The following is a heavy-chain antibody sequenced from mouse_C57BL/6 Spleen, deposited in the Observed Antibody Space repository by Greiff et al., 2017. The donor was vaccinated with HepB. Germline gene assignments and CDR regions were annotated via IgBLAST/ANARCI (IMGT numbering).Heavy chain of an antibody. J-gene: IGHJ2*01. V-gene: IGHV1-69*01. D-gene: IGHD1-1*01. CDR1: GYTFTSYW. CDR3: ARRYYGSSYYFDY. CDR2: IDPSDSYT. Sequence: QVQLQQPGAELVMPGASVKLSCKASGYTFTSYWMHWVKQRPGQGLEWIGEIDPSDSYTNYNQKFKGKSTLTVDKSSSPAYMQLSSLTSEDSAVYYCARRYYGSSYYFDYWGQGTTLTVSS.